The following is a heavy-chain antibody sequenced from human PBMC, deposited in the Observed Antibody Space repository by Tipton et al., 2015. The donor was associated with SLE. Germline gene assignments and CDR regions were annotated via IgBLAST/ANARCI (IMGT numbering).Heavy chain of an antibody. Sequence: TLSLTCTVSGGSINTKSHSWGWVRQPPGKGLEWIGHIYYSGSTYYNPSFRSRVTISADTSKNQFSLKLSSVTAADTAIYFCARDRHDFWGRDLSEEINWFDPWGQGTLVIVS. D-gene: IGHD3-3*01. V-gene: IGHV4-39*07. CDR1: GGSINTKSHS. CDR2: IYYSGST. CDR3: ARDRHDFWGRDLSEEINWFDP. J-gene: IGHJ5*02.